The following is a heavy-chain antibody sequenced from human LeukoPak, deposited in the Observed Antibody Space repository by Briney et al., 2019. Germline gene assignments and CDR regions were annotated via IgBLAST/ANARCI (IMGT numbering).Heavy chain of an antibody. D-gene: IGHD6-13*01. CDR1: GFTFSSYE. CDR3: ARVGALSSSWLLY. J-gene: IGHJ4*02. Sequence: GGSLRLSSAASGFTFSSYEMNWVRQAPGEGLEWVSYISRSATTIYYADSVKGRFTISRDNATKSLYLQMNSLRAEDRAVYFCARVGALSSSWLLYWGQGTLVTVSS. V-gene: IGHV3-48*03. CDR2: ISRSATTI.